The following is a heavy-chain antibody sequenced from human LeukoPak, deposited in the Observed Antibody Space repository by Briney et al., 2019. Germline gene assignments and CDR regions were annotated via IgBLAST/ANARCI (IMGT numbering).Heavy chain of an antibody. J-gene: IGHJ4*02. Sequence: GGSLRLSCAASGLTFSSYWMSWVRQAPGKGLEWVANIKQDGSEKYYVDSVKGRFTISRDNAKNSLYLQMNSLRAEDTAVYYCARDRKWLAMHYFDYWGQGTLVTVSS. CDR2: IKQDGSEK. D-gene: IGHD6-19*01. CDR3: ARDRKWLAMHYFDY. V-gene: IGHV3-7*01. CDR1: GLTFSSYW.